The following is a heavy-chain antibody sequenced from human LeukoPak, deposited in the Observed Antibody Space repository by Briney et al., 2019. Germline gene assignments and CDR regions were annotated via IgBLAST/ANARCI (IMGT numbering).Heavy chain of an antibody. J-gene: IGHJ3*02. Sequence: SETLSLTCTVSGGSISSSSYYWGWIRQPPGKGLEWIGSIYYSGSTYYNPSLKSRVTISVDTSKNQFSLKLSSVTAADTAVYYCARHDLGIVGATTGAFDIWGQGTMVTVSS. CDR1: GGSISSSSYY. V-gene: IGHV4-39*01. D-gene: IGHD1-26*01. CDR3: ARHDLGIVGATTGAFDI. CDR2: IYYSGST.